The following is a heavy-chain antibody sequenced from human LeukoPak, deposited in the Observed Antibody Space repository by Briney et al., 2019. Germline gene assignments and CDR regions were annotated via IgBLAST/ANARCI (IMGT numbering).Heavy chain of an antibody. Sequence: GRSLRLSCAASGFTFSSYGMHWVRQAPGKGLEGVALISNDGSNKYYADSVKGRFTISRDNSKNTLYLQMNSLRAEDTAVYYCAKDSGSYFFDYWGQGTLVTVSS. CDR2: ISNDGSNK. J-gene: IGHJ4*02. CDR3: AKDSGSYFFDY. D-gene: IGHD1-26*01. V-gene: IGHV3-30*18. CDR1: GFTFSSYG.